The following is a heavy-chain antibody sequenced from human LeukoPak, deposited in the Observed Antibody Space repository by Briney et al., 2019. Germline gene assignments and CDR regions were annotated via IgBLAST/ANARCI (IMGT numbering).Heavy chain of an antibody. D-gene: IGHD2-2*01. CDR3: ARRDIVVVPAAPPYYYMDV. V-gene: IGHV4-34*01. CDR1: GGSFSGYY. J-gene: IGHJ6*03. Sequence: SETLSLTCAVYGGSFSGYYWSWIRQPPGKGLEWIGEINHSGSTNYNPSLKSRVTISVDTSKNQFSLKLSSVTAADTAVYYCARRDIVVVPAAPPYYYMDVWGKGTTVTVSS. CDR2: INHSGST.